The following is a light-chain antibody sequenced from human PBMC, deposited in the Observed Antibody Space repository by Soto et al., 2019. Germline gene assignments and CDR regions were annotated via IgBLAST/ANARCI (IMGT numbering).Light chain of an antibody. CDR1: QGISSY. CDR2: AAS. V-gene: IGKV1-8*01. J-gene: IGKJ1*01. Sequence: AIRMTQSPSSFSASTGDIVTITFRASQGISSYLAWYQQKPGKAPKLLIYAASTLQSGVPSRFSGSGSGTGFTLTISCLQSEDFATYYCQQYYSYPRTFGQGTKVDIK. CDR3: QQYYSYPRT.